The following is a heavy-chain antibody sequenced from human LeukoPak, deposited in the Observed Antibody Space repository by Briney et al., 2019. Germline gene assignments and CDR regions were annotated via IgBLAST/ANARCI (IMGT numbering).Heavy chain of an antibody. CDR2: ISPYSGST. J-gene: IGHJ4*02. Sequence: GASVKVSCKASGYTFTGYYMHWVRQAPGQGLEWMGWISPYSGSTNYPQKFQGRVTVTTDTSTSTAYMELRSLRSDDTAVYFCARALREYSSSWFSDFWGQGTLVTVSS. CDR3: ARALREYSSSWFSDF. V-gene: IGHV1-2*02. D-gene: IGHD6-13*01. CDR1: GYTFTGYY.